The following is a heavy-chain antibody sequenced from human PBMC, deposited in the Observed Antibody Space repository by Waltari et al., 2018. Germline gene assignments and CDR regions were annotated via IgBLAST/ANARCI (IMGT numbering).Heavy chain of an antibody. V-gene: IGHV4-59*01. CDR1: DGSISSYY. J-gene: IGHJ6*03. Sequence: QVQLQESGPGLAKPSAALSLTRNVSDGSISSYYWIRLRQPPGKGLECIGYMCYSGITIYDPYLKSRVTISVDTSKNQFSLKLGSVTAADTAVYYCARVNAAGDYGYYYYYMDVWGKGTTVTFSS. CDR3: ARVNAAGDYGYYYYYMDV. D-gene: IGHD4-17*01. CDR2: MCYSGIT.